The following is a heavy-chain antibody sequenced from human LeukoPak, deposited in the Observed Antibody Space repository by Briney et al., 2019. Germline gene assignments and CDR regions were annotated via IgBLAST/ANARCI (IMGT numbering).Heavy chain of an antibody. V-gene: IGHV3-72*01. J-gene: IGHJ4*02. Sequence: GGSLRLSCATSGFTFGDHYMDWVRQAPGKGLEGVGRTRNPANTYTTHYAASVKGRFTISGDASEKSLYLQMNSLKTEDTAVYYCAASISVSGNNYWGRGTLVTVSS. CDR3: AASISVSGNNY. D-gene: IGHD6-19*01. CDR1: GFTFGDHY. CDR2: TRNPANTYTT.